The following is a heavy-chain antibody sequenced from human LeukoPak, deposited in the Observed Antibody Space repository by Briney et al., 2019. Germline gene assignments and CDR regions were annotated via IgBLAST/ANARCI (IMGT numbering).Heavy chain of an antibody. CDR3: AKDSWVSGRYGEYYYGMEV. J-gene: IGHJ6*02. V-gene: IGHV3-23*01. CDR2: ISGSGGST. CDR1: GFTFSSYA. D-gene: IGHD3-16*01. Sequence: GGSLRLSCAASGFTFSSYAMSWVRQAPGKGLEWVSAISGSGGSTYYADSVKGRFTISRDNSKNTLYLQMNSLRAEDTAVYNCAKDSWVSGRYGEYYYGMEVWGPKTPVTVSS.